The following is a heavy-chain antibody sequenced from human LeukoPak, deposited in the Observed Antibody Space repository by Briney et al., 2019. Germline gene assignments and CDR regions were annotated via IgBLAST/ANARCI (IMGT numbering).Heavy chain of an antibody. J-gene: IGHJ4*02. Sequence: WMGRINPNSGGTNYAQKFQGRVTMTRDTSISTAYMELSRLRSDDTAVYYCARVSRSGWYAYWGQGTLVTVSS. CDR2: INPNSGGT. D-gene: IGHD6-19*01. V-gene: IGHV1-2*06. CDR3: ARVSRSGWYAY.